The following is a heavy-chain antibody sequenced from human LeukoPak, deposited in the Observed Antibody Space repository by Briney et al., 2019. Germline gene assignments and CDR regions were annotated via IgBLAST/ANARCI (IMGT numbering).Heavy chain of an antibody. D-gene: IGHD3-22*01. J-gene: IGHJ5*02. CDR1: GGSFSGYY. V-gene: IGHV4-59*08. CDR3: ARHSYYDHSGGRNWFDP. CDR2: IYYSGSS. Sequence: SETLSLTCAVYGGSFSGYYWSWIRQPPGKGLEWIGYIYYSGSSNYNPSLKSRVTMSVDTSKNQFSLKLSSVTAADTAVYYCARHSYYDHSGGRNWFDPWGQGTLVTVSS.